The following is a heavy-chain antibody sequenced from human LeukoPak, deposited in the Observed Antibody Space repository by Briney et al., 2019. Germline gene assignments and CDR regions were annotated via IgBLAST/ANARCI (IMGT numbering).Heavy chain of an antibody. Sequence: PGGSLRLSCAASGFTFSSYWMTWARQAPGKGLEWVANIKQDGSEKYYVDSVKGRFTISRDNAKNSLYLQMNSLRAEDAAVYYCTRDTGCSGGTCYSFYDYWGQGTLVTVSS. CDR2: IKQDGSEK. J-gene: IGHJ4*02. V-gene: IGHV3-7*01. D-gene: IGHD2-15*01. CDR3: TRDTGCSGGTCYSFYDY. CDR1: GFTFSSYW.